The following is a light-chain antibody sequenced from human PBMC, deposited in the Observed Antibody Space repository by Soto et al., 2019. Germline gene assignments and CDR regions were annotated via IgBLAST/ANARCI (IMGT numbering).Light chain of an antibody. CDR3: VVYLGDGVWV. Sequence: QTVVTQEPSFSVSPGGTVTLTCGLGSGSVSSDSYPTWFQQTPGQPPRTLIHSTNIRSSGVPDRFSGSMLGNKAALTITGAQADDESDYYCVVYLGDGVWVLGGGTKVTVL. V-gene: IGLV8-61*01. CDR2: STN. J-gene: IGLJ3*02. CDR1: SGSVSSDSY.